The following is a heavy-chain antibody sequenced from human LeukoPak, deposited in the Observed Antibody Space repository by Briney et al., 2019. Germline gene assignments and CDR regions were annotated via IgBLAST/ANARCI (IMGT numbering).Heavy chain of an antibody. CDR1: GYTFTTYY. D-gene: IGHD6-19*01. CDR3: TRVVVDSSGWYHFDY. Sequence: ASVEVSCKASGYTFTTYYMHWVRQAPGQGLEWMAKINPSDGSTNYAQKFQGRVTMTRDTSTSTVYMELSSLRSEDTAVYYCTRVVVDSSGWYHFDYWGQGTLVTVSS. CDR2: INPSDGST. V-gene: IGHV1-46*01. J-gene: IGHJ4*02.